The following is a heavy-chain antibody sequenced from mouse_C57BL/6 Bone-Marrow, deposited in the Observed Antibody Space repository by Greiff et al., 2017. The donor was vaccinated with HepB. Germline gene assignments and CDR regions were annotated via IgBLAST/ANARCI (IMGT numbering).Heavy chain of an antibody. Sequence: EVQVVDSGGGLVQSGRSLRLSCATSGFTFSDFYMEWVRQAPGKGLEWIAASRNKANDYTTEYSSSVKGRFIVSRDTSQSILYLQMNALRAEDTAIYDCARATVGYFDVWGTGTTVTVSS. CDR3: ARATVGYFDV. J-gene: IGHJ1*03. CDR2: SRNKANDYTT. D-gene: IGHD1-1*01. V-gene: IGHV7-1*01. CDR1: GFTFSDFY.